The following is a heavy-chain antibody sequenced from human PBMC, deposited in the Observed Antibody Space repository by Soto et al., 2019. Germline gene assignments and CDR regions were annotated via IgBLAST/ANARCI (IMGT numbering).Heavy chain of an antibody. CDR3: ARETLSANREIAHNAFDI. Sequence: STTLSLACAISGDSVANNSVAWNWIRKSPSRGLEWLGRTYCRSKWFNDFEVSVRGRITIKPDTSKNRISLQLNSVTPEDTAVYYCARETLSANREIAHNAFDIWGQGTMVTVS. V-gene: IGHV6-1*01. CDR1: GDSVANNSVA. D-gene: IGHD2-8*01. CDR2: TYCRSKWFN. J-gene: IGHJ3*02.